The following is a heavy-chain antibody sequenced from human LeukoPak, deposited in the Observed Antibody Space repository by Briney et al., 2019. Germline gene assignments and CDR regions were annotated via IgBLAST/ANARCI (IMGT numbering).Heavy chain of an antibody. J-gene: IGHJ4*02. CDR2: SKHSGGT. CDR1: GGSFSGYY. V-gene: IGHV4-34*01. D-gene: IGHD3-10*01. CDR3: ARGQWEVRGIIITQLDY. Sequence: SETLSLTCAVYGGSFSGYYWSWIRQPPGKGLEWIGESKHSGGTNYNPSLKSRVTISVDTSKKQFSLTLTSVTAADAAVYYCARGQWEVRGIIITQLDYWGQGSLVTVSS.